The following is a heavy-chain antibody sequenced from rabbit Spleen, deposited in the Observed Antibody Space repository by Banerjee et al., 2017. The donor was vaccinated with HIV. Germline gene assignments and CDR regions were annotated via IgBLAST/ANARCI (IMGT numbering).Heavy chain of an antibody. Sequence: QSLEESGGGLVKPGASLTLTCKTSGFSFNSGYDMCWVRQAPGKGLEWIACVYAGSSGSTYSATWAKGRFTISKTSSTTVTLQMTSLTAADTATYFCAREGGIVVAGAFNLWGPGHPRHRL. CDR1: GFSFNSGYD. J-gene: IGHJ4*01. CDR2: VYAGSSGST. CDR3: AREGGIVVAGAFNL. V-gene: IGHV1S40*01. D-gene: IGHD4-1*01.